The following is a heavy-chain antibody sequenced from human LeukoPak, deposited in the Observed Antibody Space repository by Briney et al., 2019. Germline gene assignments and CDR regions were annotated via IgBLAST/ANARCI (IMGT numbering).Heavy chain of an antibody. CDR1: GFTFSSYA. CDR3: ARASSRFGELYYYGMDV. V-gene: IGHV3-64*01. Sequence: GGSLRLSCAASGFTFSSYAMHWVRQAPGKGLEYVSAISSNGGSTYYANSVKGRFTISRDNSKNTLYLQMGSLRAEDMAVYYCARASSRFGELYYYGMDVWGQGTTVTVSS. CDR2: ISSNGGST. D-gene: IGHD3-10*01. J-gene: IGHJ6*02.